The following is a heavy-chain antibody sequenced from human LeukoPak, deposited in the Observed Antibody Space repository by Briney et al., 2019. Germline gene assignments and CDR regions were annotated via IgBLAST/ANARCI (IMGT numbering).Heavy chain of an antibody. D-gene: IGHD3-22*01. CDR3: ASRPSHDSSA. CDR2: ITGSGGST. J-gene: IGHJ4*02. Sequence: GGSLRLSCAASGFTFSSYAMSWVRQAPGKGLEWVTAITGSGGSTYYADSVKGRFTISRDNSKNTLYLQMNSLRAEDTAIYYCASRPSHDSSAWGQGTLVTVSS. V-gene: IGHV3-23*01. CDR1: GFTFSSYA.